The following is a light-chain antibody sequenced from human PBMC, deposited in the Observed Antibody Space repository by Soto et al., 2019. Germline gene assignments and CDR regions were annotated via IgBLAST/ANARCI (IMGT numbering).Light chain of an antibody. Sequence: DIQMTQSPSSLSASVGDRVTISCRASQSIGSYVNWYQHRPGKAPNLLIFTASSLQGGVPSRFSGSGSGTDFTLTINSLQPEDFATYYCQQSYSSPYTSAQGTKLEIK. CDR2: TAS. CDR3: QQSYSSPYT. J-gene: IGKJ2*01. V-gene: IGKV1-39*01. CDR1: QSIGSY.